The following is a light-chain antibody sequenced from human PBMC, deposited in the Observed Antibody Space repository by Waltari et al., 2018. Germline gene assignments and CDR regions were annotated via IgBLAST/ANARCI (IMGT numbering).Light chain of an antibody. CDR3: SSYTTGSTYVI. Sequence: QSALTQPASVSGSPGQSITISCTGTSSDVGGHNYVSWYQLHPDKAPKLSIYEVTYRPSGVSNRFSGSKSGNTASLTLSGLQAEDEADYYCSSYTTGSTYVIFGGGTKLTVL. J-gene: IGLJ2*01. CDR2: EVT. CDR1: SSDVGGHNY. V-gene: IGLV2-14*01.